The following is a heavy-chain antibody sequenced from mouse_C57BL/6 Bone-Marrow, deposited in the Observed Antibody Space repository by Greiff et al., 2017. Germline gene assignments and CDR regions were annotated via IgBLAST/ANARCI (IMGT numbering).Heavy chain of an antibody. Sequence: EVKLMESGPGLAKPSQTLSLTCSVTGYSITSDYWNWIRQFPGNKLEYMGYISYSGSTYYNTSPKRLISITRDSSKDQYYLQLNSVTTEETAADYCARRERTYYSVYWGQGTTLTVSS. CDR2: ISYSGST. V-gene: IGHV3-8*01. J-gene: IGHJ2*01. CDR3: ARRERTYYSVY. CDR1: GYSITSDY.